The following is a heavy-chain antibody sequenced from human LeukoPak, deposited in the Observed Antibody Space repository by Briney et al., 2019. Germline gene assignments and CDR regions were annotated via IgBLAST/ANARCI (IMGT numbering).Heavy chain of an antibody. Sequence: PSETLSLTCPLSDSSISSDSYWGWIRQAPGKGLKWIGSFYHSGMTFYNPSLSTRVTVSLDTSKKHFSLNLSSVTAADTAVYYCARSTAVPRSFDVWGQGTLVTVSS. V-gene: IGHV4-38-2*01. CDR3: ARSTAVPRSFDV. J-gene: IGHJ3*01. D-gene: IGHD2-2*01. CDR2: FYHSGMT. CDR1: DSSISSDSY.